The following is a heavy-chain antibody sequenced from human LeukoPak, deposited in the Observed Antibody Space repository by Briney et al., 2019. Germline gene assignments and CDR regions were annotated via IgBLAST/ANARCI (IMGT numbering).Heavy chain of an antibody. V-gene: IGHV3-7*03. CDR1: GFTFSSYA. Sequence: PGGSLRLSCAASGFTFSSYAMSWVRQAPGKGLEWVANIKEDGTKRNYVDSVKGRFTISRDNAKNSLYLQMNSLRAEDTAGYYCATPLDYSDSSGYHQGGDWGQGTLVTVSS. J-gene: IGHJ4*02. D-gene: IGHD3-22*01. CDR3: ATPLDYSDSSGYHQGGD. CDR2: IKEDGTKR.